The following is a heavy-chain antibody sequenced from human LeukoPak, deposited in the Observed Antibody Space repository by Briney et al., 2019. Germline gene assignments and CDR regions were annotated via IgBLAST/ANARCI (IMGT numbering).Heavy chain of an antibody. J-gene: IGHJ4*02. CDR3: AREGGYPYYFDY. CDR2: INPNSGGT. V-gene: IGHV1-2*06. Sequence: ASVKVSCKASGYTFTGYYMHWVRQVPGQGLEWMGRINPNSGGTNYAQKFQGRVTMTRDTSISTAYMELSRLRSDDTAVYYCAREGGYPYYFDYWGQGTLVTVSS. CDR1: GYTFTGYY. D-gene: IGHD3-16*01.